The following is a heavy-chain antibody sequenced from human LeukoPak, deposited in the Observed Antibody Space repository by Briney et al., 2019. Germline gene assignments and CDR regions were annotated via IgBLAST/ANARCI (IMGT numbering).Heavy chain of an antibody. CDR2: FDPEDGET. CDR1: GYTLTELS. Sequence: ASVKVSCKVSGYTLTELSMHWVRQAPGKGLEWMGGFDPEDGETIYAQKFQGRVTMTEDTSTDTAYMELSSLRSEDTAAYYCATVPTITMVRGVISRGQSLVDYWGQGTLVTVSS. CDR3: ATVPTITMVRGVISRGQSLVDY. D-gene: IGHD3-10*01. V-gene: IGHV1-24*01. J-gene: IGHJ4*02.